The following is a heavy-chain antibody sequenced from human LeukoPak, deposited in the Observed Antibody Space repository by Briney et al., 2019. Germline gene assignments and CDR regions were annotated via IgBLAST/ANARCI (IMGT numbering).Heavy chain of an antibody. D-gene: IGHD4-23*01. CDR1: GFTFSTYW. CDR2: IFDSGST. CDR3: ARQSTDGGNPIDF. J-gene: IGHJ4*02. V-gene: IGHV4-39*01. Sequence: GSLRLSCSASGFTFSTYWMSWIRQPPGKGLEWIGGIFDSGSTYYNPSLESRVTISADTSNSQFSLKLSSVTAPDTAVYYCARQSTDGGNPIDFWGQGTLVTVSS.